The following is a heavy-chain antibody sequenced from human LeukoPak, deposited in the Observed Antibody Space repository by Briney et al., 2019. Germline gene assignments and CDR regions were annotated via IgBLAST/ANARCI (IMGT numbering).Heavy chain of an antibody. Sequence: ASEKVSCKASGYAFSRITISWVRQAPGQGLEWMGWISLYNGNTNYAQKFQGSVTMTRNTSTTTVSMELRSLRSDDTAVYYCASPSSSYHDAFDIWGQGTMVTVSS. CDR2: ISLYNGNT. V-gene: IGHV1-18*01. J-gene: IGHJ3*02. D-gene: IGHD6-13*01. CDR3: ASPSSSYHDAFDI. CDR1: GYAFSRIT.